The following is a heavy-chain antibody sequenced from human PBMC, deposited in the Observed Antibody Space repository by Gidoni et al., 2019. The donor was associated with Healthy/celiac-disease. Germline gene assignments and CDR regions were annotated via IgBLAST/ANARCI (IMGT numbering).Heavy chain of an antibody. J-gene: IGHJ3*02. D-gene: IGHD3-10*01. V-gene: IGHV3-23*01. CDR1: GFTFSSYA. CDR2: ISGSGGST. CDR3: ANPIRGSGSYNAFDI. Sequence: EVQLLESGGGLVQPGGSLRLSCAASGFTFSSYAMCWVRQAPGKGLEWVAAISGSGGSTYYADSVKGRFTISRDNSKNTLYLQMNSLRAEDTAVYYCANPIRGSGSYNAFDIWGQGTMVTVSS.